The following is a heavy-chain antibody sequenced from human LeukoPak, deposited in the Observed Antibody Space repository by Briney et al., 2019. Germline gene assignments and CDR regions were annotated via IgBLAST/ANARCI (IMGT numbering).Heavy chain of an antibody. D-gene: IGHD3-10*01. CDR2: ISPGDSDT. CDR3: ARCSSGSYYSCAFDM. J-gene: IGHJ3*02. Sequence: GESLKISCKGSGYTFTSYWIGWVRQMPGKGLEWMGIISPGDSDTRYSPSFQGQVTISAVKSISTAYLQWSSLKASDTAMYYCARCSSGSYYSCAFDMWGQGTMVTVSS. CDR1: GYTFTSYW. V-gene: IGHV5-51*01.